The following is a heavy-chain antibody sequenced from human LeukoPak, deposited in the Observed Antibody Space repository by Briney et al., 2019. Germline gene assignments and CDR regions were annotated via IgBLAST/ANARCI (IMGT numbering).Heavy chain of an antibody. V-gene: IGHV1-24*01. D-gene: IGHD2-2*01. CDR2: FDPEDGET. Sequence: ASVKVSCKVSGYTLTELSMHWVRQAPGKGLEWMGGFDPEDGETIYAQKFQGRVTMTEDTSTDTAYMELSSLRSEDTAVYYCVCGSTSCLMGVPGAFDIWGQGTMVTVSS. CDR1: GYTLTELS. J-gene: IGHJ3*02. CDR3: VCGSTSCLMGVPGAFDI.